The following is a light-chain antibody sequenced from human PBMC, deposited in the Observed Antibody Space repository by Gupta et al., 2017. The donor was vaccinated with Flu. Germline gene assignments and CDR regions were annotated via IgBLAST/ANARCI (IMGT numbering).Light chain of an antibody. CDR1: DIGSKS. Sequence: SYVLTQPPSVSVAPGKTATINCGGSDIGSKSVHWYQQKPGQAPVLVVYDDRDRPSGIPERFSGSNPGNTATLTISGVEAGEEADYSCQVWAPSSDHRWVFGGGTKLTVL. V-gene: IGLV3-21*03. J-gene: IGLJ3*02. CDR3: QVWAPSSDHRWV. CDR2: DDR.